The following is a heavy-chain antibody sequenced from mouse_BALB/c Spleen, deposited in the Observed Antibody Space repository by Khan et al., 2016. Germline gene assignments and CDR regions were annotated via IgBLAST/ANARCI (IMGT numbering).Heavy chain of an antibody. CDR2: INTHTGVP. CDR1: GYTFTTYG. D-gene: IGHD2-1*01. J-gene: IGHJ4*01. CDR3: ASTGETGYYALDY. Sequence: QIQLVQSGPELKKPGETVKISCKASGYTFTTYGMHWVQQMPGKGLEWIGWINTHTGVPNYAEDFKGRFAFSLETSANTAYLQISNLNNEDTATYLAASTGETGYYALDYWGQGTSVTVSA. V-gene: IGHV9-4*01.